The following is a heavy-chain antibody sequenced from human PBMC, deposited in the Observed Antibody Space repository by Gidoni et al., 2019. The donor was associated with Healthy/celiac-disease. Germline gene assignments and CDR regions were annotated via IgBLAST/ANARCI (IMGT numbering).Heavy chain of an antibody. J-gene: IGHJ4*02. Sequence: QVQLVESGGGVVQPGRSLRLSCAASGFTFRRYAMHWVRQAPGKGLEWVAVISYDGRNKYYADSVKGRFTISRDNSKNTLYLQMNSLRAEDTAVYYCARVGGDILTGYYISYYFDYWGQGTLVTVSS. CDR1: GFTFRRYA. CDR3: ARVGGDILTGYYISYYFDY. D-gene: IGHD3-9*01. CDR2: ISYDGRNK. V-gene: IGHV3-30*04.